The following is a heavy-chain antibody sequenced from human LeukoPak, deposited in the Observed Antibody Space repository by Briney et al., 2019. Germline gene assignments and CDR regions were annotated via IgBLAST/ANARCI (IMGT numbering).Heavy chain of an antibody. Sequence: SSETLSLTCTVSGGSISRSSYYWGWIRQPPGKGLEWIGTIYYSGSTYYNPSLKSRVTISVDTSKNQFSLKLSSVTAADTAVYYCARAPHLYHLLFDYWGQGTLVTVSS. V-gene: IGHV4-39*07. D-gene: IGHD1-26*01. J-gene: IGHJ4*02. CDR3: ARAPHLYHLLFDY. CDR1: GGSISRSSYY. CDR2: IYYSGST.